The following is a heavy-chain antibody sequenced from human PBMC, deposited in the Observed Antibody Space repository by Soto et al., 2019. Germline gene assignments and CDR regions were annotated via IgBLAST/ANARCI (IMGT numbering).Heavy chain of an antibody. V-gene: IGHV4-30-2*01. CDR1: GGSVNSGGYS. J-gene: IGHJ5*02. CDR2: ISPSGSP. D-gene: IGHD2-8*01. CDR3: TRGVLA. Sequence: QVQLQESGSRLVRPSQTVSLTCSVSGGSVNSGGYSWSWIRQPPGKGLEWIAFISPSGSPAYNPSLKSRVTISVDRSKNQISLELSSVTAAGTAVYYCTRGVLAWGPGTRVTVSS.